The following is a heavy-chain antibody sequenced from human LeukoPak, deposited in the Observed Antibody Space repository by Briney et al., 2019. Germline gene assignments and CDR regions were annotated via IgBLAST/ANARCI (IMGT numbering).Heavy chain of an antibody. D-gene: IGHD2-8*01. V-gene: IGHV3-30*02. Sequence: GGSLRLSCAASGFTFSTYGMLWVRQAPGKGLEWVAFIRYDGSNENYADSVKGRFTISRDNSKNTLYLQMNSLRAEDTAVYYCANVKRDSSGCYCFDYWGQGTLVTVSS. CDR3: ANVKRDSSGCYCFDY. J-gene: IGHJ4*02. CDR2: IRYDGSNE. CDR1: GFTFSTYG.